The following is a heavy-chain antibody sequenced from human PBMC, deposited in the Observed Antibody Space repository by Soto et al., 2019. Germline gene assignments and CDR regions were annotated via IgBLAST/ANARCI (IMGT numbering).Heavy chain of an antibody. CDR1: GFTFSSYG. CDR3: AKDHYDYYYGMDV. J-gene: IGHJ6*02. V-gene: IGHV3-30*18. CDR2: ISYDGSNK. Sequence: VQLVESGGGVVQPGRSLRLSCAASGFTFSSYGMHWVRQAPGKGLEWVAVISYDGSNKYYADSVKGRFTISRDNSKNTLYLQINSLRAEDTAVYYCAKDHYDYYYGMDVWGQGTTVTVSS.